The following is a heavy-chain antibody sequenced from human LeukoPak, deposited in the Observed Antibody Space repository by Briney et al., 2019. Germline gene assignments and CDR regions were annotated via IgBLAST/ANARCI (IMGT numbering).Heavy chain of an antibody. CDR2: IYYSGST. Sequence: SETLSLTCAVYGGSFSGYYWSWIRQPPGKGLEWIGYIYYSGSTNYNPSLKSRVTISVDTSKNQFSLKLSSVTAADTAVYYCAGTLGYCSSTSCQWAPYYYYMDVWGKGTTVTVSS. CDR1: GGSFSGYY. J-gene: IGHJ6*03. V-gene: IGHV4-59*01. D-gene: IGHD2-2*03. CDR3: AGTLGYCSSTSCQWAPYYYYMDV.